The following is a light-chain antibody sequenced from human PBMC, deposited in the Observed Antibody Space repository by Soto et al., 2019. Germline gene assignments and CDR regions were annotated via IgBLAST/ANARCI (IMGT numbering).Light chain of an antibody. CDR1: STDFVSYHR. Sequence: QSALTQPPSVFGSPGQSFIIPCTGTSTDFVSYHRGSWYQQPPGTAPKLIIYEASNRPSGVPDRFSGSKSGNTASLTISGLQAADEADYYCSLYTSETTDGFGTGTKVTVL. CDR3: SLYTSETTDG. V-gene: IGLV2-18*01. CDR2: EAS. J-gene: IGLJ1*01.